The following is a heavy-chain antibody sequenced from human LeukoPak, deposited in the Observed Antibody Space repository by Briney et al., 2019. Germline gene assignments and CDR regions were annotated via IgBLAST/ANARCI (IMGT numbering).Heavy chain of an antibody. CDR3: AREKFTLMRLLDY. Sequence: GSVKVSCKASGYTFTSYGISWVRQAPGQGVEGMGWISAYNGNTNYAKKLQGRVTMTTDTSTSTAYMELRSLRSDDTAVYYCAREKFTLMRLLDYWGQGTLVTVSS. J-gene: IGHJ4*02. CDR1: GYTFTSYG. CDR2: ISAYNGNT. V-gene: IGHV1-18*01.